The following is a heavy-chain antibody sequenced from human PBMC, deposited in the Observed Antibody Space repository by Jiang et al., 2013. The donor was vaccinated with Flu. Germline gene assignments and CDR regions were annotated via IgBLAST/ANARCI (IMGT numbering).Heavy chain of an antibody. CDR3: AREGLWDGKVVTDL. Sequence: SGAEVKKPGTSVKISCKASGYSFTNYAMNWVRQVPGQGLEWMGWINSNTGNPTYAPAVTGRLSSPWTRLSVRRFCKYNNLQTEDSAIYFCAREGLWDGKVVTDLWGRGTRGQSLL. D-gene: IGHD2-21*02. CDR2: INSNTGNP. V-gene: IGHV7-4-1*02. CDR1: GYSFTNYA. J-gene: IGHJ4*01.